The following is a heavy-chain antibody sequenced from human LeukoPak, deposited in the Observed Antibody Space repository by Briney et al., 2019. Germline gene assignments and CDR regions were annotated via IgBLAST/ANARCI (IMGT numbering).Heavy chain of an antibody. CDR1: GGSISSSSYY. CDR2: IYYSGST. D-gene: IGHD3-3*01. J-gene: IGHJ6*03. V-gene: IGHV4-39*01. Sequence: SETLSLTCTVSGGSISSSSYYWGWIRQPPGKGLEWIGSIYYSGSTYYNPSLKSRVTISVDTSKNQFSLKLSSVTAAETAVYYCARLVGTIFGVVTHQYYYYYMDVWGKGTTVTVSS. CDR3: ARLVGTIFGVVTHQYYYYYMDV.